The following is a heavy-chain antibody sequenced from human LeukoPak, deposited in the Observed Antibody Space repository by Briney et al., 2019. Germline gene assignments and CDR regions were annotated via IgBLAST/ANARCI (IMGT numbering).Heavy chain of an antibody. CDR3: ARHLREGYYYDSSGFYDY. V-gene: IGHV4-59*01. CDR2: IYYRGST. CDR1: GGSISSYY. Sequence: PSETLSLTCTVSGGSISSYYWSWIRQPPGKGLEWIGYIYYRGSTNYNPSLKSRVTISVDTSKNQFSLKLSSVTAADTAVYYCARHLREGYYYDSSGFYDYWGQGTLVTVSS. D-gene: IGHD3-22*01. J-gene: IGHJ4*02.